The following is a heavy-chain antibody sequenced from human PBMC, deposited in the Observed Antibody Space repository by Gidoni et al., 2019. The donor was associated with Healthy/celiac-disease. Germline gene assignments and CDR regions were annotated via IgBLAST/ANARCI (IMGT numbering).Heavy chain of an antibody. V-gene: IGHV1-2*06. CDR1: GYPFTGYY. CDR2: INPNSGGT. Sequence: QVQLVQSGAEVKKPGASVKVSCKASGYPFTGYYMHWVRQAPGQGLEWMGRINPNSGGTNYAQKFQGRVTMTRDTSISTAYMELSRLRSDDTAVYYCARGLVDIVATIGNYYYYYGMDVWGQGTTVTVSS. D-gene: IGHD5-12*01. CDR3: ARGLVDIVATIGNYYYYYGMDV. J-gene: IGHJ6*02.